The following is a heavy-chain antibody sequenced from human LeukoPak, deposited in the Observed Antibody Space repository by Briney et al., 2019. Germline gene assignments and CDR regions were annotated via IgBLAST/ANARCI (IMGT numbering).Heavy chain of an antibody. CDR3: ATDHGFHYGAYFDY. V-gene: IGHV3-30*03. CDR2: ISYDGSNK. J-gene: IGHJ4*02. CDR1: GFTFNTFG. D-gene: IGHD4-17*01. Sequence: GGSLRLSCAASGFTFNTFGMHWVRQAPGKGLEWVAVISYDGSNKYSADSVKGRFTISRDNSKNTLYLQMNSLRAGDTAVYYCATDHGFHYGAYFDYWGREPWSPSPQ.